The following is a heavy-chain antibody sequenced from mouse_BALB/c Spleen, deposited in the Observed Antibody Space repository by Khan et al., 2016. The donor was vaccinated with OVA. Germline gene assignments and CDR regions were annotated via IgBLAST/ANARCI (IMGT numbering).Heavy chain of an antibody. D-gene: IGHD1-2*01. Sequence: EVQLVETGPGLVKPSQSLSLTCSVTGYSITSGYYWNWIRQFPGNKLEWMGYISYDGSNNYNPSLKNRISITRDTSKNQFFLTLNSVTTEDTATYYCTRDNDYYGYLAYGGQGTLVTVSA. CDR3: TRDNDYYGYLAY. CDR1: GYSITSGYY. CDR2: ISYDGSN. V-gene: IGHV3-6*02. J-gene: IGHJ3*01.